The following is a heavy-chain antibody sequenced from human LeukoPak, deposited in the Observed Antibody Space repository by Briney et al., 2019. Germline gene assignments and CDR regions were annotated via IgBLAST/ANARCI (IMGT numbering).Heavy chain of an antibody. D-gene: IGHD3-10*01. CDR3: ARDSGGPKVWFGAQNPYFDY. CDR2: FDPEDGET. Sequence: GASVKVSCKVSGYTLTELSMHWVRQAPGKGLEWMGGFDPEDGETIYAQKFQGRVTMTEDTSTDTAYMELSSLRSEDTAVYYCARDSGGPKVWFGAQNPYFDYWGQGTLVTVSS. J-gene: IGHJ4*02. CDR1: GYTLTELS. V-gene: IGHV1-24*01.